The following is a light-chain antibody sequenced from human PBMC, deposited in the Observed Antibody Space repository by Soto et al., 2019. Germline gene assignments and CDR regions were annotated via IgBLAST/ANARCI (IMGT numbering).Light chain of an antibody. CDR3: QSYDSNHVV. V-gene: IGLV1-40*01. J-gene: IGLJ2*01. CDR1: SSNIGANSD. Sequence: QSVLTQPPSVSGAPGQRVTISCTGSSSNIGANSDVHWYQQLPGTAPKLLIYGNTNRPSGVPDRFSGSKSDTSASLAITGLQAEDEADYYFQSYDSNHVVCGGGTKLTVL. CDR2: GNT.